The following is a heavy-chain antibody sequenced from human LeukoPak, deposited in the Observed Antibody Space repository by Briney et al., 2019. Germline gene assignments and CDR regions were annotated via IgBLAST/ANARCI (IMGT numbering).Heavy chain of an antibody. V-gene: IGHV3-30*04. J-gene: IGHJ3*02. CDR3: ARERQDTILHSGAFDI. CDR2: ISYDGSNK. Sequence: GRSLRLSCAASGLTFSSYAMHWVRQAPGKGLEWVAVISYDGSNKYYADSVKGRFTISRDNSKNTLYLQMNSLRAEDTAVYFCARERQDTILHSGAFDIWGQGTMVTVSS. D-gene: IGHD2-21*01. CDR1: GLTFSSYA.